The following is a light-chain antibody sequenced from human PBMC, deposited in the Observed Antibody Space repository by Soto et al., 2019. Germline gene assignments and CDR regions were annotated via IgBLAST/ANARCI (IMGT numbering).Light chain of an antibody. CDR3: QQYGYWPPA. Sequence: EIVMTQSPATLSVSPGERASLSCRASQSVSRNVAWYQQKPGQAPRLLIFGASTRTTGIPARFSGSGAGTDFTLTISSLQAEDFALYYCQQYGYWPPAFGPGTKVDIK. CDR2: GAS. CDR1: QSVSRN. V-gene: IGKV3-15*01. J-gene: IGKJ3*01.